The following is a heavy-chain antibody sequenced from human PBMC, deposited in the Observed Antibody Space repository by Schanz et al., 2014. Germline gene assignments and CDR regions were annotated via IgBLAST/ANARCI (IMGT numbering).Heavy chain of an antibody. CDR3: ARANYRRKINFDY. V-gene: IGHV1-18*01. J-gene: IGHJ4*02. Sequence: NLQGRVTMTTDTSTSTVYMELRSLRSDDTAVYYCARANYRRKINFDYWGQGTLVTVSS. D-gene: IGHD3-10*01.